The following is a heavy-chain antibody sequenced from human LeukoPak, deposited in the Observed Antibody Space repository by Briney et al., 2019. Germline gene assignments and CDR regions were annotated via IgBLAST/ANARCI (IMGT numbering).Heavy chain of an antibody. CDR3: ARSELGYNYYYMDV. Sequence: GGSLRLSCAASGFTFSSYWMNWVRQAPGKGLEWVSSISSSSSYIYYADSVKGRFTISRDNAKKSLYLQMNSLRVEDTAVYYCARSELGYNYYYMDVWGKGTTVTISS. J-gene: IGHJ6*03. CDR2: ISSSSSYI. CDR1: GFTFSSYW. D-gene: IGHD3-10*01. V-gene: IGHV3-21*01.